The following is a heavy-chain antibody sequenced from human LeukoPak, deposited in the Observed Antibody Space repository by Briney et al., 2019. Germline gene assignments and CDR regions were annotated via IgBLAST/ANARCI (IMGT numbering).Heavy chain of an antibody. V-gene: IGHV1-2*02. CDR1: GSTFTGYY. D-gene: IGHD2-2*02. CDR3: ASDWGLSQLEYCSNTNCYMGAFDI. CDR2: INPNSGGT. Sequence: ASVKVSCKASGSTFTGYYMHWVRQAPGQGLEWMGWINPNSGGTNYAQKFQGRVTMTRDTSISTAYMELSRLRSDDTAVYYCASDWGLSQLEYCSNTNCYMGAFDIWGQGTMVTVSS. J-gene: IGHJ3*02.